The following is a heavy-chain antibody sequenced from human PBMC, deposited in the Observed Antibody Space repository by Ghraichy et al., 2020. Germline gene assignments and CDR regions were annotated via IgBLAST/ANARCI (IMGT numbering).Heavy chain of an antibody. D-gene: IGHD2-2*01. CDR3: ATDLIVVPAATPFDY. V-gene: IGHV1-24*01. J-gene: IGHJ4*02. Sequence: ASVKVSCKVSGYTLTELSMHWVRQAPGKGLEWMGGFDPEDGETIYAQKFQGRVTMTEDTSTDTAYMELSSLRSEDTAVYYCATDLIVVPAATPFDYWGQGTLVTVSS. CDR2: FDPEDGET. CDR1: GYTLTELS.